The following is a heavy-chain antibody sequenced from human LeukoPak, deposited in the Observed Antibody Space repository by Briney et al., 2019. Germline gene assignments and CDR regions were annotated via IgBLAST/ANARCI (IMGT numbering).Heavy chain of an antibody. J-gene: IGHJ3*01. V-gene: IGHV3-48*02. CDR1: GFTFSTYG. CDR3: ARYFDRSGFYRDAFDV. D-gene: IGHD3-22*01. CDR2: ISYSDTAK. Sequence: GGSLRLSCAASGFTFSTYGMSWVRQAPGKGLEWLSYISYSDTAKYYADSVKGRFTISRDNAENSLHLQMNSLRDEDTAVYYCARYFDRSGFYRDAFDVWGQGTMLTVSS.